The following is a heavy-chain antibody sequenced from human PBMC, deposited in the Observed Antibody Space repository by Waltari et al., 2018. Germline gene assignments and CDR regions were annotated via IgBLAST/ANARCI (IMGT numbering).Heavy chain of an antibody. CDR3: AGTPVGVTFLYFDY. CDR1: GGSFSGYY. J-gene: IGHJ4*02. Sequence: QVQLQQWGAGLLKPSETLSLTCAVYGGSFSGYYWSWIRQSPGKGLEWIGEINYSGSNNYNPSLKMRVTISIDTSKTQFSLELTSVTGADTAVYYCAGTPVGVTFLYFDYWGQGTLVTVSS. D-gene: IGHD1-26*01. CDR2: INYSGSN. V-gene: IGHV4-34*01.